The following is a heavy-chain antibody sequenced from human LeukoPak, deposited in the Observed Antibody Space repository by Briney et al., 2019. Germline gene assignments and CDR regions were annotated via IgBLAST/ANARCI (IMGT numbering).Heavy chain of an antibody. J-gene: IGHJ4*02. CDR1: GYTFTDYY. CDR3: ARPYGGFFDY. V-gene: IGHV1-2*02. Sequence: GASVKVSCKASGYTFTDYYMHWVRQAPGQGLEWLGWINPNSGGTNYAQKFQGRVTMTRDTSTSTVYMELSSLRSEDTAVYYCARPYGGFFDYWGQGTLVTVSS. D-gene: IGHD4-23*01. CDR2: INPNSGGT.